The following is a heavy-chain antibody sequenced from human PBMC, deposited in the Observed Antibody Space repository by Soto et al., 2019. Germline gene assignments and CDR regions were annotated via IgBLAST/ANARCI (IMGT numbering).Heavy chain of an antibody. V-gene: IGHV4-39*01. D-gene: IGHD1-26*01. Sequence: SETLSLTCTVSGGSISSNAYYWGWIRQPPGKGLEWIGSVYYSGSANYNPSLKSRLTMSVDTSKNQFSLKLISVTAADTAVYYCARRPKRGSYSWCFDYWGQRTPVTVSS. CDR1: GGSISSNAYY. CDR3: ARRPKRGSYSWCFDY. J-gene: IGHJ4*02. CDR2: VYYSGSA.